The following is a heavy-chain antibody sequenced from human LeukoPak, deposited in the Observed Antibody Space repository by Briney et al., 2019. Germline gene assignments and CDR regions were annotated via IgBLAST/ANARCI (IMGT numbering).Heavy chain of an antibody. V-gene: IGHV5-51*01. CDR1: GYSFTSYW. J-gene: IGHJ5*02. Sequence: GESLKISCKGSGYSFTSYWIGWVRQMPGKGLEWMGIIYPGDSDTRYSPSFQGQVTISADKSISTAYLQWSSLTASDTAMYYRARNGGEPPSPPYNWFDPWGQGTLVTVSS. D-gene: IGHD1-14*01. CDR2: IYPGDSDT. CDR3: ARNGGEPPSPPYNWFDP.